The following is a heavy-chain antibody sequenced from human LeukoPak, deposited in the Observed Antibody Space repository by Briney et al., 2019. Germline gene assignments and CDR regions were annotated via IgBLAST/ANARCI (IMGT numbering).Heavy chain of an antibody. V-gene: IGHV3-21*01. CDR3: ADGSGGEVAY. D-gene: IGHD3-10*01. J-gene: IGHJ4*02. CDR2: ISSSSSYI. CDR1: GITFRSFW. Sequence: GGSLRLSCAASGITFRSFWMTWVRQAPGKGLEWVSSISSSSSYIYYADSVKGRFTISRDNAKNSLYLQMNSLRAEDTAVYYCADGSGGEVAYWGQGTLVTVSS.